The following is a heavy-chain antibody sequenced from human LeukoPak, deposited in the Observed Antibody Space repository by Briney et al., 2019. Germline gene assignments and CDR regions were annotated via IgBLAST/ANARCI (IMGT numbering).Heavy chain of an antibody. CDR3: ARRPAGTLDY. CDR2: INNSGTT. Sequence: SETLSLTCAVYGESFSGYFWNWIRQAPGKGLEWIGEINNSGTTNYSPSLKSRVTISVDTSKNQFSLKVNSVTAADTAVYYCARRPAGTLDYWGQGTLVTVSS. CDR1: GESFSGYF. V-gene: IGHV4-34*01. D-gene: IGHD6-19*01. J-gene: IGHJ4*02.